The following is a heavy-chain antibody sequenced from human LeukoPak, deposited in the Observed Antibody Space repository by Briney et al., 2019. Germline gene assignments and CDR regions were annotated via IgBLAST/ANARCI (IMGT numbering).Heavy chain of an antibody. V-gene: IGHV3-23*01. CDR2: LGGREGDT. D-gene: IGHD3-9*01. CDR3: AKWGDYGILSGYYDSDY. J-gene: IGHJ4*01. Sequence: GASLRLSCAASGFIFSNYGMSWVRLAPGEGRGWVSALGGREGDTYHAASVKDRFTVSRVDTTHTLYMQMNTLRVEDTAIYYCAKWGDYGILSGYYDSDYWGHGTLVTVSS. CDR1: GFIFSNYG.